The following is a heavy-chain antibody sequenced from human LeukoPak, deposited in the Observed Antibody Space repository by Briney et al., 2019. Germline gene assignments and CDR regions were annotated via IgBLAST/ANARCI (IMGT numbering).Heavy chain of an antibody. J-gene: IGHJ5*02. CDR2: INPNSGGT. CDR1: GHTFGDHY. D-gene: IGHD1-14*01. Sequence: ASVNVSCKASGHTFGDHYMHWVRQAPGQGLEGMGWINPNSGGTKYAQRFQGRVTMTRDTSISTAYMELRRLRSDDTAVYYCARVLLRTGIPEGFDPWGQGTLVTVSS. CDR3: ARVLLRTGIPEGFDP. V-gene: IGHV1-2*02.